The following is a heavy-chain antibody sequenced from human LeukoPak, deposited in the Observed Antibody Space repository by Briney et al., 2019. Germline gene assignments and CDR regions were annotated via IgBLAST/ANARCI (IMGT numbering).Heavy chain of an antibody. V-gene: IGHV3-30*18. CDR2: ISYDGSNK. J-gene: IGHJ4*02. CDR1: GFTFSSYG. CDR3: AKGGKWDVTPFDY. D-gene: IGHD1-26*01. Sequence: GGSLRLSCAASGFTFSSYGMHWVRQAPGKGLEWVAVISYDGSNKYYADSVKGRFTISRDNSKNTLYLQMNSQRVEDTAVYYCAKGGKWDVTPFDYWGQGTLVTVSS.